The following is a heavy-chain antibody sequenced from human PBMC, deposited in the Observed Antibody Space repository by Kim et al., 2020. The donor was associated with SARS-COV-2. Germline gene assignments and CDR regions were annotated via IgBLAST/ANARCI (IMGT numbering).Heavy chain of an antibody. D-gene: IGHD2-8*02. CDR2: ISDRSRYT. Sequence: GGSLRLSCAASGFNFRDYYMSWIRQAPGKGLEWVSYISDRSRYTNYADSVKGRFTISRDNAKNSLYLQMNNLRAEDTAVYYCVTGGDYYYYGMDVWGHGT. J-gene: IGHJ6*02. CDR3: VTGGDYYYYGMDV. CDR1: GFNFRDYY. V-gene: IGHV3-11*06.